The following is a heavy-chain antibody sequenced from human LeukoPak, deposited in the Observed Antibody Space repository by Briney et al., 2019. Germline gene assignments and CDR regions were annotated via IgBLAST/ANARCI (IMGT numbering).Heavy chain of an antibody. CDR3: ARGASVVAGSDNALDI. J-gene: IGHJ3*02. CDR1: GFTFSSYE. V-gene: IGHV3-21*01. CDR2: ISTSSSYI. D-gene: IGHD6-19*01. Sequence: PGGSLRLSCAASGFTFSSYEMNWVRQAPGKGLEWVSSISTSSSYIYYADSVKGRFTISRDNAKKSPHLQMKSLRAEDTAVYYCARGASVVAGSDNALDIWGQGTVVTVSS.